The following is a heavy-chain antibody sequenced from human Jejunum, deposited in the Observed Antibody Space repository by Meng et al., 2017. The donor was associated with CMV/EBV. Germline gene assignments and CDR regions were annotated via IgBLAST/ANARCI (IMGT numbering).Heavy chain of an antibody. V-gene: IGHV3-30*04. J-gene: IGHJ4*02. CDR3: ARDGGGFNSSPFDC. CDR1: GFTFSSHA. D-gene: IGHD3-16*01. CDR2: TSYDGNSQ. Sequence: GFTFSSHAMHWVRQAPGKGLEWVAVTSYDGNSQYYTDSVKGRFTISRDNYDNMLYLQMNSLRADDTAVYYCARDGGGFNSSPFDCWGQGTLVTVSS.